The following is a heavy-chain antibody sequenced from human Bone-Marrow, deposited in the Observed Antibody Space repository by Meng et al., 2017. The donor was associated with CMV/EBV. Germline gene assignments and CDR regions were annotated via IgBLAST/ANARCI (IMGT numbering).Heavy chain of an antibody. J-gene: IGHJ5*02. V-gene: IGHV1-46*01. CDR2: NNPSGGTA. D-gene: IGHD2-2*01. CDR3: ARGSGYQLLSHEHNWFDP. CDR1: GYTFTSYS. Sequence: ASVKVSCKASGYTFTSYSMHLVRQAPGQGLEWMGINNPSGGTANYAQKFQGRVTITTDESTSTAYMELSSLRSEDTAVYYCARGSGYQLLSHEHNWFDPWGQGTLVTVSS.